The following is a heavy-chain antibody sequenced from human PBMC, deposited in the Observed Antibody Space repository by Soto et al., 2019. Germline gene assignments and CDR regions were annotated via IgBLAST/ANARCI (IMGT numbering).Heavy chain of an antibody. Sequence: QVQLVQSGAEVKKPGSSVKVSCKASGGTFSSYAISWVRQAPGQGLEWMGGIIPIFGTANYAQKFQGRVTITADESTSTAYMELSSLRSEDTAVYYFERVGYSGYYSHYWGQGTLVTVSS. CDR2: IIPIFGTA. D-gene: IGHD5-12*01. CDR3: ERVGYSGYYSHY. V-gene: IGHV1-69*12. J-gene: IGHJ4*02. CDR1: GGTFSSYA.